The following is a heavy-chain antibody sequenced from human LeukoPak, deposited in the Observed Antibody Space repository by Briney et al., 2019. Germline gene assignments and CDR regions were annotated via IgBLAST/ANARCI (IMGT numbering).Heavy chain of an antibody. V-gene: IGHV3-74*01. CDR2: INDDGSKV. D-gene: IGHD2-8*02. CDR3: ARGGVADCTDTSCSLFDY. CDR1: GVSFSTDW. J-gene: IGHJ4*02. Sequence: GGALRLSCAASGVSFSTDWMHWVRQTPGKGLMWVSQINDDGSKVYYADSVKGRFTICRDNARDTLHLQVSDLGAEDAAVYYCARGGVADCTDTSCSLFDYWGQGTLVTVSS.